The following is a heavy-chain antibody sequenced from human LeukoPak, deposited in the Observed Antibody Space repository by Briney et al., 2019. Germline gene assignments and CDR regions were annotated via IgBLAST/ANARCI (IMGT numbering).Heavy chain of an antibody. CDR3: AKEGDPQSPYFDY. Sequence: GGSPRLSCAASGFTFPNFAMTWVRRAPGRGLEWVSGITGTTGDTNYADSVKGRFTISRDNSKNTLYLQMTSLRAEDTAVYYCAKEGDPQSPYFDYWGQGTLVTVSS. D-gene: IGHD3-10*01. J-gene: IGHJ4*02. CDR2: ITGTTGDT. V-gene: IGHV3-23*01. CDR1: GFTFPNFA.